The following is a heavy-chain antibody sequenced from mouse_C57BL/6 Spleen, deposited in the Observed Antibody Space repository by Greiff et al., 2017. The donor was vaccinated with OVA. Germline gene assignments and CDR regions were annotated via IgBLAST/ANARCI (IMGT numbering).Heavy chain of an antibody. Sequence: DVKLVESGGGLVKPGGSLKLSCAASGFTFSSYAMSWVRQTPEKRLEWVATISDGGSYTYYPDNVKGRFTISRDNAKNNLYLQMSHLKSEDTAMYYCARDSSYLLGFAYWGQGTLVTVSA. CDR1: GFTFSSYA. J-gene: IGHJ3*01. CDR2: ISDGGSYT. CDR3: ARDSSYLLGFAY. V-gene: IGHV5-4*01. D-gene: IGHD1-1*01.